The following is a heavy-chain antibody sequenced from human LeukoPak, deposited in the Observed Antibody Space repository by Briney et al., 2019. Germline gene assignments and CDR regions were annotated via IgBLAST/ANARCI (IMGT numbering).Heavy chain of an antibody. J-gene: IGHJ3*01. CDR1: GFTFSSYW. CDR3: AGTVAAAGDYYDSSGPYAFDV. CDR2: IKQDGSEK. V-gene: IGHV3-7*01. D-gene: IGHD3-22*01. Sequence: GGSLRLSCAASGFTFSSYWMNWVRQAPGKGLEWVANIKQDGSEKYYVDSVKGRFTISRDNAKNSLYLQMNSLRAEDTAVYYCAGTVAAAGDYYDSSGPYAFDVWGQGTMVTVSS.